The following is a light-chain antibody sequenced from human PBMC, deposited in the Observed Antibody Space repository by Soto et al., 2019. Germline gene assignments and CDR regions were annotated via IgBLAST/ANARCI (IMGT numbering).Light chain of an antibody. CDR2: AAS. Sequence: DIKMTQSPSSLSASVGDRVTITCRASQSISSYLNWYQQKPGKAPKLLIYAASSLQSGVPSRFSGSGSGTDFTLTISSLQPEDFATYYCQQSYSLPAFGQGTKLEIK. V-gene: IGKV1-39*01. CDR1: QSISSY. J-gene: IGKJ2*01. CDR3: QQSYSLPA.